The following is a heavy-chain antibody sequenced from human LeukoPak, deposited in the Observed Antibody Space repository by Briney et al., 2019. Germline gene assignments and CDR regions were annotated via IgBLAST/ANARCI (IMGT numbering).Heavy chain of an antibody. V-gene: IGHV1-69*06. Sequence: SVKVSCKVSGGTFSNYAINWVRHAPGQGLEWMGGIIPIFRTTNYAQKFQDRVTITADKSTSTAYMELSSLRSEDTAVYYCARSQPGFSIAAPFGYYMDVWGKGTTVTVSS. J-gene: IGHJ6*03. CDR1: GGTFSNYA. D-gene: IGHD6-6*01. CDR3: ARSQPGFSIAAPFGYYMDV. CDR2: IIPIFRTT.